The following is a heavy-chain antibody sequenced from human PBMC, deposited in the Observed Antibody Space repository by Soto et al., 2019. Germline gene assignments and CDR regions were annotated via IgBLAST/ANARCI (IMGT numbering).Heavy chain of an antibody. J-gene: IGHJ4*02. CDR2: IYDSESA. Sequence: QVQLQESGPGLVKPSQTLSLTCSVSGESINSGGYYWSWIRHHPGKGLEWIGYIYDSESAYYNPSRKGRVTISTDTSMNHFAMSMSSVTAAHTAVFYCARASSSSSAADYWGQGTQVTVSS. V-gene: IGHV4-31*03. CDR1: GESINSGGYY. CDR3: ARASSSSSAADY. D-gene: IGHD6-6*01.